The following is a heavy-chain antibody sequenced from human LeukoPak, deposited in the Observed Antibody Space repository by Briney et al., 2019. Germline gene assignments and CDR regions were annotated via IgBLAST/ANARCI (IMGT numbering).Heavy chain of an antibody. D-gene: IGHD2-8*02. J-gene: IGHJ4*02. CDR2: ISWNSGSI. Sequence: HPGRSLRLSCAASGFTFDDYAMHWVRQAPGKGLEWASGISWNSGSIGYADSVKGRFTISRDNAKNSLYLQMNSLRAEDTALYYCAKDKGAWWYFDYWGQGTLVTVSS. CDR3: AKDKGAWWYFDY. CDR1: GFTFDDYA. V-gene: IGHV3-9*01.